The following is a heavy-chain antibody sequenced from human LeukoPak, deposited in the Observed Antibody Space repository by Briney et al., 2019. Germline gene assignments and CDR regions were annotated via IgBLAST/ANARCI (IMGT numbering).Heavy chain of an antibody. CDR3: ARSYDFWSGHPFDP. Sequence: FETLSLTCIVSGGSMSGYYWSWIRQSPGKGLEWIGYTFSSGATTCNPSLKSRVTISVDTSGSQFTLNLSSVTAADTAVYYCARSYDFWSGHPFDPWGQGTLVTVSS. V-gene: IGHV4-4*09. CDR2: TFSSGAT. D-gene: IGHD3-3*01. J-gene: IGHJ5*02. CDR1: GGSMSGYY.